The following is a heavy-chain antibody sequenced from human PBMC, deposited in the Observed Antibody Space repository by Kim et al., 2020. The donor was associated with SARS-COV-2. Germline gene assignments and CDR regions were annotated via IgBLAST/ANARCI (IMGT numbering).Heavy chain of an antibody. CDR1: GFPFTTFG. D-gene: IGHD2-15*01. CDR2: ISHTSNTI. Sequence: GGSLRLSCAASGFPFTTFGMTWVRQAPGKGLEWFSYISHTSNTIYYADSVRGRFTISRDNAKNSLYLQMNSLRAEDTAVYYCASGGKGGGYWGQGTLVTVSS. CDR3: ASGGKGGGY. J-gene: IGHJ4*02. V-gene: IGHV3-48*04.